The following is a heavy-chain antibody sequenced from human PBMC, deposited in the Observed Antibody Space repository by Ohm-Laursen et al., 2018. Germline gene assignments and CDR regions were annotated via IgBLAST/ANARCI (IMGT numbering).Heavy chain of an antibody. CDR1: GFTFSSYA. V-gene: IGHV3-23*01. J-gene: IGHJ4*02. CDR3: ARDPVRGLTDY. CDR2: ISGSGGIT. D-gene: IGHD3-16*01. Sequence: SLRLSCTASGFTFSSYAMSWVRQAPGKGLEWGSVISGSGGITHYADSVKGRFTISRDNAKNSLYLQMNSLRAEDTAVYHCARDPVRGLTDYWGQGTLVTVSS.